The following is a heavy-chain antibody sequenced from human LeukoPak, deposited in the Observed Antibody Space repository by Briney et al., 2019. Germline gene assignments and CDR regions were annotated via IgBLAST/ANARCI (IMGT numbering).Heavy chain of an antibody. V-gene: IGHV4-39*01. Sequence: SETLSLTCTVAGGSISSSSNYWGWIRQPPGKGLEWIGSIYYSGSAYYNTSLKSRITTSVDTTKNQFSLKLSSVTAADTAVYYCATGVRVGATQHFDYWGQGTLVTVSS. D-gene: IGHD1-26*01. CDR1: GGSISSSSNY. CDR3: ATGVRVGATQHFDY. J-gene: IGHJ4*02. CDR2: IYYSGSA.